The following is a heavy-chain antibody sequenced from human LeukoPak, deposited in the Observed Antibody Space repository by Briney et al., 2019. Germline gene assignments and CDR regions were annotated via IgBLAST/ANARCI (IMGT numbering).Heavy chain of an antibody. CDR1: GFTFSSYS. Sequence: GGSLRLSCAASGFTFSSYSFNWVRQVPGKGLEWVSSITTTFYTYYTDSVKGRFTISRDNAKNSLYLQMISLRAEDTAVYYCAREWELLTGFDYWGQGTLVTVSS. V-gene: IGHV3-21*01. D-gene: IGHD1-26*01. J-gene: IGHJ4*02. CDR2: ITTTFYT. CDR3: AREWELLTGFDY.